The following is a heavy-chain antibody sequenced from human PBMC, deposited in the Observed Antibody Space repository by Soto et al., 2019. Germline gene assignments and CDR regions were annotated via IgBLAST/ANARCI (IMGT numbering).Heavy chain of an antibody. Sequence: QVQLVESGGGVVQPGRSLRLSCAASGFTFSSYGMHWVRQAPGKGLEWVAVIWYDGSNIYYADSVKGRFTISRDNSKNTLYLQMNSLRAEDTAVYYCARRRGYSYGRHYYYGMDVWGQGTTVTVSS. CDR3: ARRRGYSYGRHYYYGMDV. V-gene: IGHV3-33*01. CDR1: GFTFSSYG. CDR2: IWYDGSNI. D-gene: IGHD5-18*01. J-gene: IGHJ6*02.